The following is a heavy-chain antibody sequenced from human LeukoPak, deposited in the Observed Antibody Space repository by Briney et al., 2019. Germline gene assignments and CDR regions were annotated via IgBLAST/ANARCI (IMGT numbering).Heavy chain of an antibody. V-gene: IGHV3-23*01. D-gene: IGHD1-26*01. Sequence: VGSLRLSCAASGFTFSYFAMSWVRLAPGKGLEWVSVISGSREVIYYGESVKGRFTVSRDNSKNTLYLQMDSLSAEDAAVYFCAKLPSVGPTAFFDYWGPRTLLPVSS. CDR1: GFTFSYFA. CDR2: ISGSREVI. J-gene: IGHJ4*02. CDR3: AKLPSVGPTAFFDY.